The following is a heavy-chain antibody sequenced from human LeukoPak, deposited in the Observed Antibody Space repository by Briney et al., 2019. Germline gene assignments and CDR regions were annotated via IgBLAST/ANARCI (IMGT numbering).Heavy chain of an antibody. CDR2: IWYDGSNK. CDR1: GFTFRTYG. D-gene: IGHD1-14*01. CDR3: AKDSNPAGYYYMDV. J-gene: IGHJ6*03. Sequence: GGSLRLSCAASGFTFRTYGMYWVRQAPGKGLDWVAVIWYDGSNKYYADSVKGRFTISRDNSKNTLYLQMNSLRAEDTAVYYCAKDSNPAGYYYMDVWGKGTTVTVSS. V-gene: IGHV3-33*06.